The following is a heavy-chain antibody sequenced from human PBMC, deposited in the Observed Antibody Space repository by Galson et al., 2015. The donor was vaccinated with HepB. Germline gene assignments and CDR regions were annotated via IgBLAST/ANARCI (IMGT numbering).Heavy chain of an antibody. D-gene: IGHD3-3*01. CDR3: ARDLRPTNFGVFTLDY. V-gene: IGHV1-2*06. J-gene: IGHJ4*02. CDR1: GFTFIGYN. CDR2: INPNGGAT. Sequence: SVKVSCKGSGFTFIGYNIHWVRQAPGQGLEWLGRINPNGGATTYAHKFQGRLTLTRATSTNTAYLELTSLNPDDSAIYYCARDLRPTNFGVFTLDYWGQGRLVTVPS.